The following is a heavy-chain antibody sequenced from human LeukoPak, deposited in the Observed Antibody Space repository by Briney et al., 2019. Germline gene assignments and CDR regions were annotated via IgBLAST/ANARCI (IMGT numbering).Heavy chain of an antibody. CDR3: ARDGRAYGSGNYQDY. CDR2: IKQDGSEK. CDR1: GFTFSSYW. V-gene: IGHV3-7*01. J-gene: IGHJ4*02. Sequence: GGSLRLSCAASGFTFSSYWMSWVRQAPGKGLEWVANIKQDGSEKYYVDSVKGRFTISRDNAKNSLYLQMNSLRAEDTAVYYCARDGRAYGSGNYQDYWGQGTLVTVSS. D-gene: IGHD3-10*01.